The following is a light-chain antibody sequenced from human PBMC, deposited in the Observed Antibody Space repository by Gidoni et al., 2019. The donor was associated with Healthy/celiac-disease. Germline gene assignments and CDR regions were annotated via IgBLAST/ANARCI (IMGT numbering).Light chain of an antibody. CDR2: GKN. V-gene: IGLV3-19*01. J-gene: IGLJ2*01. CDR1: SLRSYY. Sequence: SSELTQDPAVSVALGQTVRITCQGDSLRSYYASRYQQKPGQAPVLVLDGKNNRPSGIPDRFSGSSSGNTASLTITGAQAEDEADYYCNSRDSSGNLPFGGGTKLTVL. CDR3: NSRDSSGNLP.